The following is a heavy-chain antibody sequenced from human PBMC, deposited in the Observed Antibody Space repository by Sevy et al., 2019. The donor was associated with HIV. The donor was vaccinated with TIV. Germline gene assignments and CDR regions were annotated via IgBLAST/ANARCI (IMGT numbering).Heavy chain of an antibody. CDR2: ISYDGSSK. Sequence: GGSLRLSCAASGFNFSSYGMHWVRQAPGKGLEWVAVISYDGSSKYYVDSVKGRFTISRDNSKNTVYLQINRLRAEDTAVYYCAKESGSYYDFWSGHDAFAIWGQGTMVTVS. J-gene: IGHJ3*02. D-gene: IGHD3-3*01. V-gene: IGHV3-30*18. CDR1: GFNFSSYG. CDR3: AKESGSYYDFWSGHDAFAI.